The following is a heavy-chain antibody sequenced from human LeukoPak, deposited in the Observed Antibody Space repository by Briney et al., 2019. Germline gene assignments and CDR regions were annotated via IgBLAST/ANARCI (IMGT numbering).Heavy chain of an antibody. CDR3: ARQTAMGRSGDY. Sequence: GESLKISCKASGYSFTSYWIGWVRQMPGKGLEWMGIIDPSDSETRYTPAFQGQVTISVHKPLTTDDLQWNSLKASGAAMYYCARQTAMGRSGDYWGQGTLVTVSS. V-gene: IGHV5-51*01. J-gene: IGHJ4*02. D-gene: IGHD5-18*01. CDR1: GYSFTSYW. CDR2: IDPSDSET.